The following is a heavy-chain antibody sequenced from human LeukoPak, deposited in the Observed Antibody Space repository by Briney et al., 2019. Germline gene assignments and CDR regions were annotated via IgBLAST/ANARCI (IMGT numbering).Heavy chain of an antibody. CDR2: IKQDGSEK. CDR1: GCTFSSYW. D-gene: IGHD1-26*01. Sequence: GGSLRLCCAASGCTFSSYWMSWVRQAPGKGVGWVANIKQDGSEKYYVDFVKGRFIMFGDNAKNSLYLQTSSLRADDTAVYYCARNSGSYWVSDHWRQGTLATVPS. CDR3: ARNSGSYWVSDH. V-gene: IGHV3-7*01. J-gene: IGHJ4*02.